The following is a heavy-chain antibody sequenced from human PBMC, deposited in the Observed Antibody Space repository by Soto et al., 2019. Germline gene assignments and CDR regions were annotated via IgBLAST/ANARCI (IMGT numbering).Heavy chain of an antibody. J-gene: IGHJ1*01. Sequence: WGSLRHSWAAAGGNCGSHARSRVRQAPGKGLEWVSAISGRGGSTYYADSVKGRFTISRDNSKNMLYLQMNSLRAEDTAVYYCAKDESRGARYAYIWGSYRQSEYLQHWGQGTLVTVSS. CDR2: ISGRGGST. CDR3: AKDESRGARYAYIWGSYRQSEYLQH. D-gene: IGHD3-16*02. V-gene: IGHV3-23*01. CDR1: GGNCGSHA.